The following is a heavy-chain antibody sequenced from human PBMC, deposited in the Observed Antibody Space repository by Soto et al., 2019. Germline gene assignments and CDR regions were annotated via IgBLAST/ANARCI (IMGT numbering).Heavy chain of an antibody. Sequence: GGSLRLSCAASGFTFSSYVMHWVRQAPGKGLEWVAVISYDGSDKFYADSVKGRFTISRDNSKNTLYLQMNSLRPEDTAVYYCANVRLRFVVPVAISWFYPWCQGTLVTVSS. CDR1: GFTFSSYV. V-gene: IGHV3-30*18. D-gene: IGHD2-2*02. CDR2: ISYDGSDK. CDR3: ANVRLRFVVPVAISWFYP. J-gene: IGHJ5*02.